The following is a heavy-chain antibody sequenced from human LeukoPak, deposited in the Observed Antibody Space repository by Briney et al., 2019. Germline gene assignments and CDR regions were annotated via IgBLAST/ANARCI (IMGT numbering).Heavy chain of an antibody. J-gene: IGHJ4*02. V-gene: IGHV1-18*01. Sequence: GASVRVSCKASGYSFVGYGITWVGQAPGQGLECMRWFNPENWNTNYAQKVQGRVTLTADTSTSTSYMELRSLRSDDTAVYYCAREHSSSWDQFDYWGQGTLVTVSS. CDR3: AREHSSSWDQFDY. CDR2: FNPENWNT. D-gene: IGHD6-13*01. CDR1: GYSFVGYG.